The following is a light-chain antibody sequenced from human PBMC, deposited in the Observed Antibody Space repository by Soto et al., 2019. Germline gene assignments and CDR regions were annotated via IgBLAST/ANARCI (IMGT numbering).Light chain of an antibody. CDR3: MQITQLPPT. Sequence: DVVMTQTPLSLSVAPGQPASISCKSSQSLLHITGETFLFWYLQKPGQSPQLLIYEVSTRVSGAPDRFSGSGSGTDFTLEISRVDTDDVGIYYCMQITQLPPTFGQGTRLGIE. V-gene: IGKV2D-29*02. J-gene: IGKJ5*01. CDR2: EVS. CDR1: QSLLHITGETF.